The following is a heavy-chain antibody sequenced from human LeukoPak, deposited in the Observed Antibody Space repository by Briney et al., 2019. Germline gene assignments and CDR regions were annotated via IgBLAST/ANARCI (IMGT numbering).Heavy chain of an antibody. D-gene: IGHD2-8*01. J-gene: IGHJ4*02. V-gene: IGHV3-30*19. CDR2: VSFDGSRE. CDR3: ARGYCATTNCPPHAI. CDR1: GFTFSSYG. Sequence: GGSLRLSCAASGFTFSSYGMHWVRQAPGKGLEWVAVVSFDGSREYLADSVKHRFTISRDNSKNTLYLQMNSLTVEDTAFYYCARGYCATTNCPPHAIWGQGTLVTVSS.